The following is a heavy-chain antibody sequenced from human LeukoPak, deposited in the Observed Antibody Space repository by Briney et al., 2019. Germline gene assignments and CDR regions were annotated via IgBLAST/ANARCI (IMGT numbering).Heavy chain of an antibody. D-gene: IGHD6-13*01. Sequence: GGSLRLSCAASGFTFSDYYMSWIRQAPGKGLEWVSYISSSGSTIYYADSVKGRFTISRDNAKNSLYLQMNSLRAEDTAVYYCARAILGSSRYFLGALDIWGQGTMVTVSS. V-gene: IGHV3-11*01. CDR1: GFTFSDYY. CDR3: ARAILGSSRYFLGALDI. J-gene: IGHJ3*02. CDR2: ISSSGSTI.